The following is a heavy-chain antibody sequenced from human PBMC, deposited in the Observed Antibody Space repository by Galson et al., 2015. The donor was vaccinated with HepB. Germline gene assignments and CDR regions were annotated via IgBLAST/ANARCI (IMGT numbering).Heavy chain of an antibody. CDR1: GYTFISYG. Sequence: SVKVSCKASGYTFISYGITWVRQAPGQGLEWMGWISAYTGNTNYAQKLQGRVTMTTDTSTSTAYMELRSLRSDDTAVYYCASDVLPAFCSGTSCDIVFDYWGQGTLVTVSS. J-gene: IGHJ4*02. D-gene: IGHD2-2*02. V-gene: IGHV1-18*01. CDR3: ASDVLPAFCSGTSCDIVFDY. CDR2: ISAYTGNT.